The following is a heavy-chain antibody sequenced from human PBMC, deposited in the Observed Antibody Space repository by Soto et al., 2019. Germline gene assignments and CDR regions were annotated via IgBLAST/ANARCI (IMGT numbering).Heavy chain of an antibody. J-gene: IGHJ2*01. CDR3: ARHLRLVGFGEYDL. V-gene: IGHV3-53*04. D-gene: IGHD3-10*01. Sequence: EVQLVESGGGLVQPGGSLRLSCAASGFTVSSNYMSWVRQAPGKGLEWVSRIYSGGSTYYADSVRGRSTISRHDSKNTLYLEMNSLRAEDTAVYYCARHLRLVGFGEYDLWGRGTLVTVSS. CDR2: IYSGGST. CDR1: GFTVSSNY.